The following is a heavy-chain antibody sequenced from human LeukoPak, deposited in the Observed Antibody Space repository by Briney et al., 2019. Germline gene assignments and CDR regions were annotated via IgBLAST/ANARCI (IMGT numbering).Heavy chain of an antibody. CDR1: GFTFSSYA. J-gene: IGHJ4*02. D-gene: IGHD6-6*01. V-gene: IGHV3-23*01. Sequence: GGSLRLSCAASGFTFSSYAMTWVRQAPGQGLEWVSAITDGGGSTYYADSVKGRFTISRDNSERTLFLQMNSPRAEDTATYYCAKGSAAARPYYFDYWGQGTLVSVSS. CDR2: ITDGGGST. CDR3: AKGSAAARPYYFDY.